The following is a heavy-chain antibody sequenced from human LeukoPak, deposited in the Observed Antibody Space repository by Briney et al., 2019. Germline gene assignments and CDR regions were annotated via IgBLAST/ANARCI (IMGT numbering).Heavy chain of an antibody. J-gene: IGHJ4*02. V-gene: IGHV1-18*04. D-gene: IGHD6-19*01. Sequence: ASVKVSCKASGYTFTSYGISWVRQAPGQGLEWMGWISAYNGNTNYAQKLQGRVTMTTDTSTSTAYMELRSLRSDDTAMYYCARDRHRTYSSGWQTHFDYWGQGTLVTVSS. CDR2: ISAYNGNT. CDR3: ARDRHRTYSSGWQTHFDY. CDR1: GYTFTSYG.